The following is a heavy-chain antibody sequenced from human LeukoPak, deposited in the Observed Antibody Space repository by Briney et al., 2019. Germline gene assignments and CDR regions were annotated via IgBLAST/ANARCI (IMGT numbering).Heavy chain of an antibody. D-gene: IGHD6-19*01. J-gene: IGHJ4*02. Sequence: LAGGSLRLSCAASGFTVSSNYMSWVRQAPGKGLEWVSVIYSGGSTYYADSVKGRFTISRDNSKNTLYLQMNSLRAEDTAVYYCARDAYSGGGGGYWGQGTLVTVSS. CDR1: GFTVSSNY. V-gene: IGHV3-66*02. CDR3: ARDAYSGGGGGY. CDR2: IYSGGST.